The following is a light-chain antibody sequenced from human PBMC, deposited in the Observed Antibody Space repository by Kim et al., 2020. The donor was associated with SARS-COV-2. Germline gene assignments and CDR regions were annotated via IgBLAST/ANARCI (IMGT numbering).Light chain of an antibody. J-gene: IGKJ1*01. Sequence: SSVVDVVTITCRASQCISNHLAWYQLKPGKAPKLLIYAASALQSGVPSRFSGSGSGTDFTLTISSLQPEDVATYYCQKYNSAPWTFGQGTKVEIK. V-gene: IGKV1-27*01. CDR1: QCISNH. CDR2: AAS. CDR3: QKYNSAPWT.